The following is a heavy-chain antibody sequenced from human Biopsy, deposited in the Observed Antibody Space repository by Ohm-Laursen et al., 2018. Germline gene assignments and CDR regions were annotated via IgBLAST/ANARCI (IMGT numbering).Heavy chain of an antibody. Sequence: ASVTVSCKASGYTFTSYDINWVRQAPGQGLEWMGIINPTGGTTSYAEKFQGRVTLTRDTSTGTVYLELNSLIYEDTALYYCARDETGSSVFGPYYYGMDVWGQGTTVTVSS. D-gene: IGHD3-9*01. CDR3: ARDETGSSVFGPYYYGMDV. J-gene: IGHJ6*02. CDR2: INPTGGTT. V-gene: IGHV1-46*01. CDR1: GYTFTSYD.